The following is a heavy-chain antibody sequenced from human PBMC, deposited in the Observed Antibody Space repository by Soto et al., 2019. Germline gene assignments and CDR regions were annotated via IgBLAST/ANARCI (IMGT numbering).Heavy chain of an antibody. CDR2: IYPLDSDT. J-gene: IGHJ4*02. CDR3: GRHSEDTVTPDY. Sequence: GESLKISCKGSGYSFRSYWIGWVRQMPGKGLEWMAIIYPLDSDTRYSPSFQGQVTISADKSINTAYLQWNSLKASDTAMYYCGRHSEDTVTPDYWGQGTLVTVSS. V-gene: IGHV5-51*01. D-gene: IGHD4-17*01. CDR1: GYSFRSYW.